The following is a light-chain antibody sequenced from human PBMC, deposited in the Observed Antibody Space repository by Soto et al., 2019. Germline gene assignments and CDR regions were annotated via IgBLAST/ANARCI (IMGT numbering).Light chain of an antibody. V-gene: IGKV1-5*01. Sequence: DIQMTQSPSTLSASVGDRVTITCRASQSITSRLAWYQQKPGKAPKLLIYDASSLESGVPSRFSGSGSGTEFTLTISSLQPDDFANYYCQQYNSFSPTFGGGTKVEIK. CDR3: QQYNSFSPT. CDR2: DAS. J-gene: IGKJ4*01. CDR1: QSITSR.